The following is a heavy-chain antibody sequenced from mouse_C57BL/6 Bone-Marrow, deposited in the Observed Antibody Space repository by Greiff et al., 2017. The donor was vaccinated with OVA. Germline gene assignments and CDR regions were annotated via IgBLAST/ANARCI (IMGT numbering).Heavy chain of an antibody. V-gene: IGHV1-42*01. CDR1: GYSFTGYY. CDR3: ARVRSSSWLAY. CDR2: INPRTGGT. D-gene: IGHD1-3*01. J-gene: IGHJ3*01. Sequence: VQLQQPGPELVKPGASVKISCKASGYSFTGYYMNWVKQSPEKSLEWIGEINPRTGGTTYNQKFKAKATLTVDKSSSTAYMQLKSLTSEDSAVYYCARVRSSSWLAYWGQGTLVTVSA.